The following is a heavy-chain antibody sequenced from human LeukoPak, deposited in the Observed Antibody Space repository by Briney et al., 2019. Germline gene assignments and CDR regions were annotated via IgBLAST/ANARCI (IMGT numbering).Heavy chain of an antibody. CDR2: ISSSSRT. V-gene: IGHV3-11*05. Sequence: PGGSLRLSSAASGFTSSDYYMSWIRQAPGQGLEWVSYISSSSRTTYAESVKGRFTISRDNSKNALYLQMNSLRAEDTAVYYCARDQDYGFDYWGQGTLVTVSS. D-gene: IGHD4-17*01. J-gene: IGHJ4*02. CDR3: ARDQDYGFDY. CDR1: GFTSSDYY.